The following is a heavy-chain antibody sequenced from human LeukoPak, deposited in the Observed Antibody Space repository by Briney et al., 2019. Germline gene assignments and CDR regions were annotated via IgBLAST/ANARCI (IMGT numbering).Heavy chain of an antibody. D-gene: IGHD3-10*01. V-gene: IGHV4-4*02. CDR3: ARVLFGSGSSLDY. Sequence: SETLSLTCSVSGGSISNGNWWSWVRQPPGKGLEGIGEIYHSGSTNYNPPLKSRVTISVDKSRNQFSLKLSSVTAADTAVYYCARVLFGSGSSLDYWGQGTLVTVSS. J-gene: IGHJ4*02. CDR1: GGSISNGNW. CDR2: IYHSGST.